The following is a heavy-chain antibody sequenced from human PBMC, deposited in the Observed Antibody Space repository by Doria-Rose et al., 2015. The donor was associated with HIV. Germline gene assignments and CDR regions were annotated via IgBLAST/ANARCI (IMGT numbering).Heavy chain of an antibody. CDR1: GFSFESYA. J-gene: IGHJ6*03. V-gene: IGHV3-9*01. CDR3: AKAPIIGPKYYFYMDV. D-gene: IGHD3-3*01. Sequence: VQLVQSGGGLVQPGRSLRLSCVGSGFSFESYAMHWVRLAPGKGLEWVAGLSWDSGAKGNADSVEGRFTISRDNAKQSVYLEMRSLRPEDTAFYCCAKAPIIGPKYYFYMDVWGKGTSVTVSS. CDR2: LSWDSGAK.